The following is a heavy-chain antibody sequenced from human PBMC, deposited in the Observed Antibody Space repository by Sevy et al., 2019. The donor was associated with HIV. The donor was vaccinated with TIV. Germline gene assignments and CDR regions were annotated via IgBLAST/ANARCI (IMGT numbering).Heavy chain of an antibody. CDR2: IYNNIGST. CDR3: ARGAVVIGTAATPVLDV. CDR1: DDSINSDY. D-gene: IGHD2-2*01. V-gene: IGHV4-59*08. Sequence: SETLSLTCSVSDDSINSDYWSWIRQPPGKGLEWIGYIYNNIGSTSYNPSLTSRVTISVDTSKNQFSLKLASVTATDPAVYYCARGAVVIGTAATPVLDVWGQGSLVTVSS. J-gene: IGHJ4*02.